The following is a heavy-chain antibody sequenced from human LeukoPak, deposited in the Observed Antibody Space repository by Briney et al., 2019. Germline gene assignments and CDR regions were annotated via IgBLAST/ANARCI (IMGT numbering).Heavy chain of an antibody. CDR2: ISAYNGNT. V-gene: IGHV1-18*01. CDR3: ARDSGSGWFDP. J-gene: IGHJ5*02. D-gene: IGHD1-1*01. Sequence: ASVKVSCKASGYTFTNYGINWVRQAPGQGLERMGWISAYNGNTIYAQKLQDRVTMTTDTSTSTAYMDLRSLRSDDTAVYYCARDSGSGWFDPWGQGTLVTVSS. CDR1: GYTFTNYG.